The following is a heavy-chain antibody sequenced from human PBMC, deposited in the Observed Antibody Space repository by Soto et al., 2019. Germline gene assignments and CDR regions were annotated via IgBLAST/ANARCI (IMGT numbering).Heavy chain of an antibody. CDR1: GFTFSNAW. CDR3: TTWRGDLGPAAIGAIFDAYYYMDV. D-gene: IGHD2-2*01. J-gene: IGHJ6*03. V-gene: IGHV3-15*01. CDR2: IKSKTDGVTT. Sequence: EVQLLESGGGLVKPGGSLRLSCAASGFTFSNAWMSWVRQAPGKGLEWVSRIKSKTDGVTTDYAAPVKGRFTISRDDSDVMQYLQMKNQKTENPAAYDCTTWRGDLGPAAIGAIFDAYYYMDVCGNGTTVSVS.